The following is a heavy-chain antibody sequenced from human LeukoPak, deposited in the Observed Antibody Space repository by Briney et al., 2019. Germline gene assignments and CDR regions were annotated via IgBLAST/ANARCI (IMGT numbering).Heavy chain of an antibody. Sequence: GGSLRLSCAASGFTFSDYYMSWLRQAPGKGLEWVSYISSSGSTIYYADSVKGRFTISRDNAKNSLYLQMNSLRAEDTAVYYCASSGSYYDFDYWGQGTLVTVSS. CDR3: ASSGSYYDFDY. V-gene: IGHV3-11*04. D-gene: IGHD3-10*01. CDR1: GFTFSDYY. J-gene: IGHJ4*02. CDR2: ISSSGSTI.